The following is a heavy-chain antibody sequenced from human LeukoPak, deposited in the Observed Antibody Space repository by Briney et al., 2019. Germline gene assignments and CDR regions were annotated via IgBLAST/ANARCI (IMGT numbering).Heavy chain of an antibody. D-gene: IGHD1-26*01. CDR2: ISNSSSNI. Sequence: GGSLRLSCAASGFTFSSYSMNWVRQAPGKGLEWVSSISNSSSNIYYADSVKGRFTISRDKAKNSLYLQMNSLRAEDTAVYYCARSYSGSYSGGFDPWGQRTLVTVSS. CDR1: GFTFSSYS. V-gene: IGHV3-21*01. CDR3: ARSYSGSYSGGFDP. J-gene: IGHJ5*02.